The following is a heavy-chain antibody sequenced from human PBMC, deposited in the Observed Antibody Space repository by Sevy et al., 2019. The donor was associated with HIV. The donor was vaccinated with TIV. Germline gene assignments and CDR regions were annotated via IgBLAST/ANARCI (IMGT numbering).Heavy chain of an antibody. V-gene: IGHV3-33*01. CDR2: IWYDGRTK. Sequence: GGSLRLSCSASGFTFRSFSMHWVRQAPGKGLEWVAAIWYDGRTKQYADSVKGRFTISRDNSKNMLKLEMNSLRAEDTALYFWPRDSARVIVPTAGFDSWGQGTVVTVSS. D-gene: IGHD1-1*01. J-gene: IGHJ5*01. CDR1: GFTFRSFS. CDR3: PRDSARVIVPTAGFDS.